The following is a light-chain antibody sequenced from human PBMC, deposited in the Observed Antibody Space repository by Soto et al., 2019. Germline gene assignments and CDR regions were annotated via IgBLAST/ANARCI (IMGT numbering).Light chain of an antibody. CDR3: MQALQTPT. CDR1: QSLLHSDVNNY. V-gene: IGKV2-28*01. J-gene: IGKJ4*01. CDR2: LGS. Sequence: EIVMTHSPLSLPVTPGEPASISFRSSQSLLHSDVNNYMGWYLQKPGHSPQLLIYLGSNRASGVPDRFSGSGSGTDFTLKISRVEAEDVGVYYCMQALQTPTFGGGTKVEIK.